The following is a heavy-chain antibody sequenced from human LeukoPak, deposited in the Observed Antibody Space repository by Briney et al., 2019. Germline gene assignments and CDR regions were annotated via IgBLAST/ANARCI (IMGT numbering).Heavy chain of an antibody. Sequence: GASVKVSCKASGYTFTSYYMHWVRQAPGQGLEWMGIINPSGGSTSYAQKFQGRVTMTRDMSTSTVYMELSSLRTSDTAIYYCARRSWAGWLQSAFDIWGQGTMVTVSS. CDR3: ARRSWAGWLQSAFDI. V-gene: IGHV1-46*01. CDR1: GYTFTSYY. CDR2: INPSGGST. D-gene: IGHD5-24*01. J-gene: IGHJ3*02.